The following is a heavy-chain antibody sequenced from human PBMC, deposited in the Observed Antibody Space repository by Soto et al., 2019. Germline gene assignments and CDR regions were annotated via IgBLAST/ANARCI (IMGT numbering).Heavy chain of an antibody. CDR2: IWYDGSNK. Sequence: QVQLVESGGGVVQPGRSLRLSCAASGFTFSSYGMHWVRQAPGKGLEWVSVIWYDGSNKYYADSVKGRFTISRDNSKNPLYVHMNSHRAEDTAVDYGAGGQSDGDYGFDSWGQGTQVTVSS. CDR3: AGGQSDGDYGFDS. CDR1: GFTFSSYG. J-gene: IGHJ4*02. D-gene: IGHD4-17*01. V-gene: IGHV3-33*01.